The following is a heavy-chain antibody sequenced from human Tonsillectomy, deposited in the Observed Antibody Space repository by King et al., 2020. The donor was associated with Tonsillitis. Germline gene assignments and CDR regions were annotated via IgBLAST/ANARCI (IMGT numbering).Heavy chain of an antibody. J-gene: IGHJ6*03. CDR2: TRSKADSYTT. CDR1: GFTFSDHY. Sequence: DVQLVESGGGLVQPGGSLRLSCAASGFTFSDHYMDWVRQAPGKGLEWVGRTRSKADSYTTEYAASVKGRFTISRDDSKNSLYLQMNSLKTEDTAVYYCAREEPPRYYYYMDVWGKGTTVTVSS. D-gene: IGHD1-14*01. CDR3: AREEPPRYYYYMDV. V-gene: IGHV3-72*01.